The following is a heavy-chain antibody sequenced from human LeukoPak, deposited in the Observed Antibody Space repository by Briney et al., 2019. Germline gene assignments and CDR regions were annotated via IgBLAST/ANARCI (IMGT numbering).Heavy chain of an antibody. CDR3: ARAHFVTNYFDS. J-gene: IGHJ4*02. CDR1: GFNFNDHY. D-gene: IGHD2-21*02. Sequence: TGGSLRLSCAASGFNFNDHYMSWIRQAPGKGLEWISYISSTGSTTYSADSAKGRFTISRDNAKNSLYLQLNYLTAEDTAVYYCARAHFVTNYFDSWGQGTLVTVSS. V-gene: IGHV3-11*04. CDR2: ISSTGSTT.